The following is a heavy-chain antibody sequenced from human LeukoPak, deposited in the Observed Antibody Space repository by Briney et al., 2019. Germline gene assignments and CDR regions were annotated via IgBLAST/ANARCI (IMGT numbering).Heavy chain of an antibody. V-gene: IGHV1-2*02. CDR2: FNPNTGAT. J-gene: IGHJ4*02. CDR1: GYTFTGYY. Sequence: ASVKLSCKASGYTFTGYYMHWVRQAPGQGLEWMGWFNPNTGATNYPQKFQGRVTMTRDTSISTAYMELSRLISDDTAVYYCARDRGGYSYTYYFDYWGQGTLVTVSS. CDR3: ARDRGGYSYTYYFDY. D-gene: IGHD5-18*01.